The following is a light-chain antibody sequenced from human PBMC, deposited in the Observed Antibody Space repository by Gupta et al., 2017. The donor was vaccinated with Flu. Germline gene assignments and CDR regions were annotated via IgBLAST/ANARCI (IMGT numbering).Light chain of an antibody. CDR1: QSISSD. CDR2: ASS. J-gene: IGKJ4*02. Sequence: DIQMTHPPSSLSASVRDRVSIPCRASQSISSDLNWYQHKPGKAPKLLIYASSNLQTGVPSRFSGSGSGTDFTLTISRLQPEDFATYFCQQTYSAPLTFGPGTKVEI. CDR3: QQTYSAPLT. V-gene: IGKV1-39*01.